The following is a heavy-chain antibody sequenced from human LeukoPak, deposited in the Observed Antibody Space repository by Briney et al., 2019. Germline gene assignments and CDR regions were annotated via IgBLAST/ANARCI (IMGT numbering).Heavy chain of an antibody. CDR1: GFTFDDYT. J-gene: IGHJ5*02. CDR3: AKEGGADILTGYSGSWFDP. V-gene: IGHV3-43*01. CDR2: ISWDGGST. Sequence: GGSLRLSCAASGFTFDDYTMHWVRQAPGKGLEWVSLISWDGGSTYYADSVKGRFTITRDNSKNSLYLEMNSLRTEETALYYCAKEGGADILTGYSGSWFDPWGQGTLVTVSS. D-gene: IGHD3-9*01.